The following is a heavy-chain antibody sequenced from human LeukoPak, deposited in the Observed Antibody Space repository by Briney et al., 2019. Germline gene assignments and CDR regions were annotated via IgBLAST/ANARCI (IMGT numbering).Heavy chain of an antibody. D-gene: IGHD3-3*01. CDR2: ISAYNGNT. CDR3: ARDMRFLEWLSRPIDY. V-gene: IGHV1-18*01. CDR1: GYTFTSYG. J-gene: IGHJ4*02. Sequence: ASVKVSCKASGYTFTSYGISWVRQAPGQGLEWMGWISAYNGNTNYAQKLQGRVTMTIDTSTSTAYMELRSLRSDDTAVYYCARDMRFLEWLSRPIDYWGQGTLVTVSS.